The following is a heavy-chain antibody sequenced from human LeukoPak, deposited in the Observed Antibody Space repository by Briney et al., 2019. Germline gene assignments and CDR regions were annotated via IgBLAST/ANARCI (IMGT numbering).Heavy chain of an antibody. CDR2: INRDGSST. CDR1: GFTFSSHW. Sequence: PGGSLRLSCAASGFTFSSHWMHWVRQVPGKGLVWVSRINRDGSSTNYADAVKGRFTISRDNAKNTLYLQMNSLRAEDTAVYYCAREGVGYYDLWGLGTLVTVSS. V-gene: IGHV3-74*01. CDR3: AREGVGYYDL. D-gene: IGHD3-22*01. J-gene: IGHJ4*02.